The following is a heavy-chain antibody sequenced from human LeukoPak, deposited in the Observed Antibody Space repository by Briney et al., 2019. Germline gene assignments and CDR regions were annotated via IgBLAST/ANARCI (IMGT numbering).Heavy chain of an antibody. V-gene: IGHV3-21*01. D-gene: IGHD3/OR15-3a*01. J-gene: IGHJ4*02. Sequence: GGSLRLSCAASGFSFSSYALNWVRQAPGKGLEWVSSISSGSSYIYYADSVKGRFTISRDNAKNSLYLQMNSLRAEDTAVYYCARVGRGFDYWGQGTLVTVSS. CDR3: ARVGRGFDY. CDR1: GFSFSSYA. CDR2: ISSGSSYI.